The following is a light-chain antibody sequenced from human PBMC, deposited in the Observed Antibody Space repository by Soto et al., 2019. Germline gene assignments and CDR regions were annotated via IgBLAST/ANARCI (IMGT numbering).Light chain of an antibody. Sequence: QSVLTQPASLSGSPGQSISISCTGTSSDIGDYNFVSWYQHHPGKPPKVIIYEVSNRPSGVSHRFAGSKSGNTASLTISGLQAEDEADYYCSSYKYDTVIPFVFGSGTKVTVL. J-gene: IGLJ1*01. V-gene: IGLV2-14*01. CDR3: SSYKYDTVIPFV. CDR2: EVS. CDR1: SSDIGDYNF.